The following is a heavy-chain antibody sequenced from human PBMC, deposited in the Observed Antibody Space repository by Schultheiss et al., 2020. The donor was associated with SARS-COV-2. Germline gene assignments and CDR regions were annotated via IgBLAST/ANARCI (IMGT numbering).Heavy chain of an antibody. CDR1: GYSFTSYW. J-gene: IGHJ4*02. CDR3: ARRSYGSVDY. CDR2: IYPGDSDT. V-gene: IGHV5-51*01. Sequence: GGSLRLSCKGSGYSFTSYWIGWVRQMPGKGLEWMGIIYPGDSDTIYSPSFQGQVTISADKSISTAYLQWSSLKASDTAMYYCARRSYGSVDYWGQGTLVTVSS. D-gene: IGHD4-17*01.